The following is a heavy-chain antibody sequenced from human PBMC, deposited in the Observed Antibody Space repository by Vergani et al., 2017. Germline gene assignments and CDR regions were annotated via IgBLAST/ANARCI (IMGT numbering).Heavy chain of an antibody. Sequence: EVQLVESGGGLVQPGGSLRLSCAASGFTFSSHWMSWVRQAPGKGRVWVANIKQDGRENYYVDSVKGRFTISRDNAKNSLYLQMNSLRAEDTAVYYCARLDWVLAWWFVDYWGQGTLVTVSS. CDR1: GFTFSSHW. D-gene: IGHD2-15*01. J-gene: IGHJ4*02. V-gene: IGHV3-7*01. CDR3: ARLDWVLAWWFVDY. CDR2: IKQDGREN.